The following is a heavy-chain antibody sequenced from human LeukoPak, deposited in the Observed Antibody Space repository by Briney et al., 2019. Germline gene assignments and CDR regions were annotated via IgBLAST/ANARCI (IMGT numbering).Heavy chain of an antibody. V-gene: IGHV3-15*01. CDR3: TTGPYSGYDSPFDY. CDR1: KFTFSNAW. J-gene: IGHJ4*02. CDR2: IKSKTDGGTI. Sequence: GGSLRLSCAASKFTFSNAWMSWVRQAPGKGLEWVGRIKSKTDGGTIDYTAPVKGRFTISRDDSKNTLYLQMNSLKTEDTAVYYCTTGPYSGYDSPFDYWGQGTLVTVPS. D-gene: IGHD5-12*01.